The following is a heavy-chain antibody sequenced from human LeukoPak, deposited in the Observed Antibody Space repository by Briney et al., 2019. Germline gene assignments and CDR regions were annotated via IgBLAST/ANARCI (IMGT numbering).Heavy chain of an antibody. CDR2: ISGSGGST. CDR1: GFTFSNYA. J-gene: IGHJ4*02. Sequence: GGSLRLSCAASGFTFSNYAMSWVRQAPGKGMEWVSGISGSGGSTYYADSVKGRFTISRDNSKNTLYLQMNSLRAEDTAVYYCAKDGCYLNSGSLNWGQGTLVTVSS. CDR3: AKDGCYLNSGSLN. D-gene: IGHD3-10*01. V-gene: IGHV3-23*01.